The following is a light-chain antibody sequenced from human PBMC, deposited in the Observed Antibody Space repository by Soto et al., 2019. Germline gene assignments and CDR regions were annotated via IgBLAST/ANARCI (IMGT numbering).Light chain of an antibody. CDR2: ATS. CDR3: QQVKSYPLT. V-gene: IGKV1-9*01. J-gene: IGKJ4*01. CDR1: QDIANY. Sequence: IQLTQSPSFLSASVGDRFTITCRASQDIANYLAWYQQKPGKAPKFLIYATSTFQSGVPSRFSGGGSGTEFTLTISSLQPEDFATYFCQQVKSYPLTFGGGTKVEIK.